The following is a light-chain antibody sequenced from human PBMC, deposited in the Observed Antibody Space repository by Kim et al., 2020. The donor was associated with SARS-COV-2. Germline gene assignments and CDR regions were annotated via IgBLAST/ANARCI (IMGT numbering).Light chain of an antibody. J-gene: IGKJ2*01. CDR2: DAS. Sequence: EIVLTQSPATLSLSPGERATLSCRASQSVSSYLAWYQQKPGQAPRLLIYDASNRATGIPARFSGSGSGTDLTLTISSLEPEDFAVYYCQQRSNWQYTFGQGTKLEI. V-gene: IGKV3-11*01. CDR1: QSVSSY. CDR3: QQRSNWQYT.